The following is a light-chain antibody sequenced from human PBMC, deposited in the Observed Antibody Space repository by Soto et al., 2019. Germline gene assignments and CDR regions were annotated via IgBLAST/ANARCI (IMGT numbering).Light chain of an antibody. CDR2: GAS. J-gene: IGKJ2*01. V-gene: IGKV3-20*01. CDR1: QSVSSDY. Sequence: IVLTQSPGTLSLSPGERASVSCRASQSVSSDYLSWYQQKPGQAPRLLIYGASSRATDIPDRVSGSGSGTDFTLTISTLEPEYFALYYCQQYGSSRTFGQGTKVEIK. CDR3: QQYGSSRT.